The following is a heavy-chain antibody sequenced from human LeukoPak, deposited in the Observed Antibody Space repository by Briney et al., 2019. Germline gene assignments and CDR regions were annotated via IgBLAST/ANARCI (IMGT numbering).Heavy chain of an antibody. Sequence: GGSLRLSCAASGFTFSSYAMSWARQAPGKGLEWVSAISGSGGSTYYADSVKGRFTISRDNSKNTLYLQMNSLRAEDTAVYYCAKGWELVPCFDYWGQGTLVTVSS. CDR2: ISGSGGST. D-gene: IGHD1-26*01. J-gene: IGHJ4*02. CDR3: AKGWELVPCFDY. V-gene: IGHV3-23*01. CDR1: GFTFSSYA.